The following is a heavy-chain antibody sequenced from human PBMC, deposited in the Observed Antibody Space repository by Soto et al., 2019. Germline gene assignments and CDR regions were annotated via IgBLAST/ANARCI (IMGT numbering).Heavy chain of an antibody. Sequence: QVQLVQSGAEVKKPGSSVKVSCKASGGTFSSYAISWVRQAPGQGLEWMGGIIPIFGTANYAQKFQGRVTITADESTSTAYMELSSLRSEDTAVYYCARAANCGGDCYSSERTSEYFQHWGQGTLVTVSS. D-gene: IGHD2-21*02. CDR1: GGTFSSYA. V-gene: IGHV1-69*12. CDR3: ARAANCGGDCYSSERTSEYFQH. CDR2: IIPIFGTA. J-gene: IGHJ1*01.